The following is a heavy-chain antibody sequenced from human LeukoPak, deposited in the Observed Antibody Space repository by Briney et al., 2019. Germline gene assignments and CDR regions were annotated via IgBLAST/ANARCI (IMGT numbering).Heavy chain of an antibody. CDR1: GYTFTGYH. CDR3: ARELVSGVDY. CDR2: INPNSGGT. V-gene: IGHV1-2*06. J-gene: IGHJ4*02. Sequence: ASVKVSCKASGYTFTGYHMHWVRQAPGQGLEWMGQINPNSGGTNYAQKFQGRVTMTRDTSISTAYMELSRLRSDDTAVYYCARELVSGVDYWGQGTLVTVSS.